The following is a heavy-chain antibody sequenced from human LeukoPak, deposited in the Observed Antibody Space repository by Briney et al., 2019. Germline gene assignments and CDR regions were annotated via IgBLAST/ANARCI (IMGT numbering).Heavy chain of an antibody. CDR2: ISGSGGST. D-gene: IGHD1-7*01. J-gene: IGHJ5*02. V-gene: IGHV3-23*01. CDR3: AKDRDNWNSLLGAWGFDP. CDR1: GFTFSSYA. Sequence: GGSLRLSCAASGFTFSSYAMSWVRQAPGKGLEWVSAISGSGGSTYYADSVKGRFTISRDNSKNTLYLQMNSLRAEDTAVYYCAKDRDNWNSLLGAWGFDPWGQGTLVTVSS.